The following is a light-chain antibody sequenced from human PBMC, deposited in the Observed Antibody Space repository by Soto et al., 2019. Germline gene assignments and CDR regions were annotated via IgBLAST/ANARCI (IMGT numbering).Light chain of an antibody. CDR3: AAWDDSLNVV. Sequence: QSVLTQPPSASGTPGQRATISCSGSSSNIGSNTVNWYQQLPGTAPKLLIYSNNQRPSGVPDRFSGSKSGTSASLAISGLQSEDEADYYCAAWDDSLNVVFGGGTQLTVL. V-gene: IGLV1-44*01. CDR2: SNN. CDR1: SSNIGSNT. J-gene: IGLJ2*01.